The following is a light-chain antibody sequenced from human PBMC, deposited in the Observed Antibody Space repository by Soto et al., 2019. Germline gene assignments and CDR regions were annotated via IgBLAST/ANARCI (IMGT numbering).Light chain of an antibody. CDR2: EDT. Sequence: SYELTQPPSVSVSPGQTASITCSGEKLGDKHVSWYQQRPGQSPVLVIYEDTKRPSGIPERFSGSNSGNTATLTISGTQAMDEADYYCQAWVTSTYVFGSGTKLTVL. CDR1: KLGDKH. J-gene: IGLJ1*01. CDR3: QAWVTSTYV. V-gene: IGLV3-1*01.